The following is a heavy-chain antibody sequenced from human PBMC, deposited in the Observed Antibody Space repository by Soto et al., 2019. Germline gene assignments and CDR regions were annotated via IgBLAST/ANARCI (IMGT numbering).Heavy chain of an antibody. CDR3: ARDLGTDYYGSDRFGGMDV. Sequence: SETLSLTCTVSCGSISSYYWSWIRQPPGKGLEWIGYIYYSGSTNYNPSLKSRVTISVDTSKNQFSLKLSSVTAADTAVYYCARDLGTDYYGSDRFGGMDVWGQGTTVTVSS. D-gene: IGHD3-10*01. CDR2: IYYSGST. V-gene: IGHV4-59*01. J-gene: IGHJ6*02. CDR1: CGSISSYY.